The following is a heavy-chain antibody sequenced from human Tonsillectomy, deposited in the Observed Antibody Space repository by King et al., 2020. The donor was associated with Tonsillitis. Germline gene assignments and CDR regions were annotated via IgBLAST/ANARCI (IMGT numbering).Heavy chain of an antibody. V-gene: IGHV5-51*01. CDR2: IQPGNSDT. J-gene: IGHJ3*02. D-gene: IGHD5-24*01. CDR1: GYSFNNYW. Sequence: QLVQSGAEVKKSGESLKISCKGSGYSFNNYWIGWVRQMPGKGLEWMGIIQPGNSDTRYSPSFQGQVTISADKSISTAYLQWSSLKASDTAMYHCARSLEMPNAFDIWGQGTMVSVSS. CDR3: ARSLEMPNAFDI.